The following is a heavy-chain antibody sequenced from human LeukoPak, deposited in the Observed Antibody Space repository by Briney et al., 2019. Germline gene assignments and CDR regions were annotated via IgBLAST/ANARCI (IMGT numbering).Heavy chain of an antibody. J-gene: IGHJ4*02. CDR2: INTSGST. D-gene: IGHD6-13*01. CDR3: GRIAAADNG. V-gene: IGHV4-34*01. CDR1: VGSFSGYY. Sequence: SETLSLTCAHYVGSFSGYYWSSIRQPPGKGLEWIGEINTSGSTNSDPSLKSRVTISVDTSKNQFSLKLSSVTAADPAVYYGGRIAAADNGWGQGTLVTASS.